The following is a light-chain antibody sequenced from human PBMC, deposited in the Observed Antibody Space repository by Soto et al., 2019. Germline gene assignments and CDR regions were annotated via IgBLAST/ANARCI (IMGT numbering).Light chain of an antibody. CDR1: QTISTW. V-gene: IGKV1-5*01. CDR2: DAS. J-gene: IGKJ1*01. Sequence: DIQMSQYPSTLSASVGDRVTITCRASQTISTWLAWYQQKPGKAPELLIYDASTLESGVPSRFSGSGSGTDFTLSINSLQREDFATYYCQQTYSAPPLFGQGTKV. CDR3: QQTYSAPPL.